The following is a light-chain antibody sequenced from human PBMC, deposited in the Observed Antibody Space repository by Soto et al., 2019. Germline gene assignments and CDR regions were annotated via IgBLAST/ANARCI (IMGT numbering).Light chain of an antibody. CDR3: QQFNSYPIT. CDR2: DAS. V-gene: IGKV1-13*02. CDR1: QGNSSA. J-gene: IGKJ5*01. Sequence: AIQLTQSPSSLSASVGDRVTITCRASQGNSSALAWYQQKPGKAPKLLIYDASSLESGVPSRFSGSGSGTDFTLTISSLQPEDFATYYCQQFNSYPITFGQGTRLEIK.